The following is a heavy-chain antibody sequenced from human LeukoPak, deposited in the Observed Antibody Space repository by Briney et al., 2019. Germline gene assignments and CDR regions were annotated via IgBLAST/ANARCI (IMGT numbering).Heavy chain of an antibody. V-gene: IGHV4-61*03. CDR3: ARSQNYYGSGDY. J-gene: IGHJ4*02. D-gene: IGHD3-10*01. CDR2: IYYTGST. CDR1: GDSVSNGNYY. Sequence: PSETLSLTCIVSGDSVSNGNYYWSWLRQPPGKALECIGYIYYTGSTYYNPSLEGRVTISVDTSRNHFSVKLNSVTAADTAVYYCARSQNYYGSGDYWSQGTLVTVSS.